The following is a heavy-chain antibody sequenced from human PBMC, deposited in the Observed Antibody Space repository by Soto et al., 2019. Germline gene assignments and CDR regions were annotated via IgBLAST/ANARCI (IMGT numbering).Heavy chain of an antibody. Sequence: RGGSLRLSCAASGFTFRSYGMHGVRQAPGKGLEWVAVISYDGSNKYYADSVKGRFTISRDNSKNTLYLQMNSLRAEDTAVYYCAKDLVDVLLWFGELLHHYYYGMDVWGQGTTVTVSS. J-gene: IGHJ6*02. CDR2: ISYDGSNK. CDR3: AKDLVDVLLWFGELLHHYYYGMDV. D-gene: IGHD3-10*01. V-gene: IGHV3-30*18. CDR1: GFTFRSYG.